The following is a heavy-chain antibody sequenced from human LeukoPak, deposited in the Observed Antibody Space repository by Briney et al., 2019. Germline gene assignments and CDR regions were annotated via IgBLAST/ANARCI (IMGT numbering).Heavy chain of an antibody. D-gene: IGHD6-6*01. Sequence: GGSLRLSCAASGFTFSSYAMSWVRQAPGKGLEWVSAISGSGGSPYYADSVKGRFTISRDNSKNTLYLQMNSLRAEDTAVYYCAKDEDLRGSSTARFDYRGQGTLVTVSS. J-gene: IGHJ4*02. V-gene: IGHV3-23*01. CDR2: ISGSGGSP. CDR3: AKDEDLRGSSTARFDY. CDR1: GFTFSSYA.